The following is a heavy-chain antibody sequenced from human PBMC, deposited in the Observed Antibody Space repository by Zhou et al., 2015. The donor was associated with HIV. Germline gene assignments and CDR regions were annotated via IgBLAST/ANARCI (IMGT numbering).Heavy chain of an antibody. CDR1: GFIFDDFA. D-gene: IGHD2-15*01. J-gene: IGHJ4*02. CDR2: ISATGHGL. CDR3: ARGPGSVRVIPAFQDY. V-gene: IGHV3-23*01. Sequence: EVHLSDSGGDLVQPGESLSLSCAASGFIFDDFAMSWVRHRPGQGLEWISGISATGHGLFYADSVKGRFTISRDNSKNTLYLQMNSLRAEDTAVYYCARGPGSVRVIPAFQDYWGQGNLVTVSS.